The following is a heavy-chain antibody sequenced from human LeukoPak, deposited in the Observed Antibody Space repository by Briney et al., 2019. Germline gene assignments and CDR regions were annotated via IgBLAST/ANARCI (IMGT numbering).Heavy chain of an antibody. CDR1: GGSISSGSDY. V-gene: IGHV4-61*02. CDR2: SYSSGST. CDR3: ARGSRYSSGYDYIDQ. Sequence: PSETLSLTCTVSGGSISSGSDYCSWIRQPAGKGLEWIGRSYSSGSTNYNPSLKSRVSISVDTSQNQFSLRLSSVTAAAKGVYYCARGSRYSSGYDYIDQWGQGTLVTVSS. J-gene: IGHJ4*02. D-gene: IGHD3-22*01.